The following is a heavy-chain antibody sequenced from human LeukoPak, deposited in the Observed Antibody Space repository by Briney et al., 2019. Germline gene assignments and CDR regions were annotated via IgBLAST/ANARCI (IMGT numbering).Heavy chain of an antibody. V-gene: IGHV3-21*01. CDR2: ISSSSSYI. D-gene: IGHD6-19*01. CDR1: GFTFSSYS. J-gene: IGHJ4*02. CDR3: ARVGKNGWDFGH. Sequence: PGGSLRLSCAASGFTFSSYSMNWVRQAPGKGLEWVSSISSSSSYIYYADSVKGRFTISRDNAKNSLYLQMNSLRAEDTAVYYCARVGKNGWDFGHWGQGTLVTVSS.